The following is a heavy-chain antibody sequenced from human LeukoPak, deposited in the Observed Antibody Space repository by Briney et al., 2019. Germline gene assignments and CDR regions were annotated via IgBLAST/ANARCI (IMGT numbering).Heavy chain of an antibody. V-gene: IGHV3-23*01. CDR3: AKDSFGADDYYYMDV. D-gene: IGHD3-3*01. J-gene: IGHJ6*03. CDR2: ISGSGTTT. Sequence: GGSLRLSCAASGFTFSSHTMSWVRQAPGKGLEWVSAISGSGTTTYYADSVKGRFAISRDTSRHTLYLQMNSLRAEDTAVYYCAKDSFGADDYYYMDVWGKGTTVTVSS. CDR1: GFTFSSHT.